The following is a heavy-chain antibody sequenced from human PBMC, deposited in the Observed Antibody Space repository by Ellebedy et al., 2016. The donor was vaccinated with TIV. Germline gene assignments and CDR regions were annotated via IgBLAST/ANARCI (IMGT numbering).Heavy chain of an antibody. CDR3: ARGLPKPMSAFDI. CDR1: GGSISNDAYY. J-gene: IGHJ3*02. V-gene: IGHV4-31*03. CDR2: IFHSGST. Sequence: SETLSLTCTVSGGSISNDAYYWTWIRQHPGKGLEWIGYIFHSGSTNYNPSLKSRVTISVDTSKNQFSLKLSSVTAADTAVYYCARGLPKPMSAFDIWGQGTMVTVSS.